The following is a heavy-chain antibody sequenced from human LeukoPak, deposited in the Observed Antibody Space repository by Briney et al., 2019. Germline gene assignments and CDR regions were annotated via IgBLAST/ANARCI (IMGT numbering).Heavy chain of an antibody. CDR3: ARGGPTTYYDFWSGSGNWFDP. CDR2: IYTSGST. D-gene: IGHD3-3*01. Sequence: SETLSLTCTVSGGSISSGSYYWSWLRQPAGKGLEWIGRIYTSGSTNYNPSLKSRVTISVDTSKNQFSLKLSSVTAADTAVYYCARGGPTTYYDFWSGSGNWFDPWGQGTLVTVSS. J-gene: IGHJ5*02. CDR1: GGSISSGSYY. V-gene: IGHV4-61*02.